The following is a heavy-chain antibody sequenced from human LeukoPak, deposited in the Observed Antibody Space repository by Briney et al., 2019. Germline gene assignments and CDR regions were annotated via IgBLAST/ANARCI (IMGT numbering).Heavy chain of an antibody. Sequence: ASVKVSCKVSGHTLTELSMHWVRQAPGQGLEWMGGFDPEDGETIYAQKFQGRVTMTEDTSTDTAYMELSSLRSEDTAVYYCATKPGTYYYDSSGYLDYWGQGTLVTVSS. V-gene: IGHV1-24*01. CDR3: ATKPGTYYYDSSGYLDY. D-gene: IGHD3-22*01. CDR1: GHTLTELS. J-gene: IGHJ4*02. CDR2: FDPEDGET.